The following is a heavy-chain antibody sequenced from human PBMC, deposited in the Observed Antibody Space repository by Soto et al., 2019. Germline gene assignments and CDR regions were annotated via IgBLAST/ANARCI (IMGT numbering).Heavy chain of an antibody. V-gene: IGHV3-23*01. CDR1: GFTVSSHA. Sequence: GGSLRLSCEGSGFTVSSHAMTWIRQAPGKGPEWVSTITADSGTYYADSVKGRFAMSRDTSESTLYLQMNSLGAEDTAAYFCAPHVSCSGGSCQYDAFAIRGQGTMVTVSS. D-gene: IGHD2-15*01. J-gene: IGHJ3*02. CDR2: ITADSGT. CDR3: APHVSCSGGSCQYDAFAI.